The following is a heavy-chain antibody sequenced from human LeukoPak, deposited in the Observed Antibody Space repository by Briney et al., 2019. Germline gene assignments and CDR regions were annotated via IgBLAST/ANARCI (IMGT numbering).Heavy chain of an antibody. V-gene: IGHV3-48*03. J-gene: IGHJ6*03. CDR3: ARRVEYQLLRYMDV. Sequence: PGGSLRLSCAASAFTFSSYEMNWVRQAPGKGLEWVSYISSSGSITYYADSVKGRFTISRDNAKNSLYLQMNSLRAEDTAVYYCARRVEYQLLRYMDVWGKGTTVTVSS. CDR1: AFTFSSYE. D-gene: IGHD2-2*01. CDR2: ISSSGSIT.